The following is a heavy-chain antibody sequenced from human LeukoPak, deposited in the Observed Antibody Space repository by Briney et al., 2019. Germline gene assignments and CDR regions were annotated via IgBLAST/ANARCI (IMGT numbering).Heavy chain of an antibody. CDR3: ARDRMWYYDFWSGYWANWFDP. D-gene: IGHD3-3*01. CDR2: ITGSGGST. J-gene: IGHJ5*02. CDR1: GFTFSNYG. V-gene: IGHV3-23*01. Sequence: PGGSLRLSCAASGFTFSNYGLSWVRQAPGKGLEWVSGITGSGGSTYYADSVKGRFTISRDNSKNTLYLQMNSLRSDDTAVYYCARDRMWYYDFWSGYWANWFDPWGQGTLVTVSS.